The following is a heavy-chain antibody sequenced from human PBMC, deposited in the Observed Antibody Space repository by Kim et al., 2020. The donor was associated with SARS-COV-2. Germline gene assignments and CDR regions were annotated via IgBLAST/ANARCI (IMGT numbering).Heavy chain of an antibody. J-gene: IGHJ1*01. V-gene: IGHV3-23*01. D-gene: IGHD5-12*01. CDR1: GFTFSSYA. CDR3: AKDYHVVATRAAGAGSFQH. CDR2: ISGGGGST. Sequence: GGSLRLSCAASGFTFSSYAMSWVRQAPGKGLEWVSAISGGGGSTYYADSLKGRFTISRDNSKNTLYLQMNSLRAEDTAVYFCAKDYHVVATRAAGAGSFQHWGQGTLVTVSS.